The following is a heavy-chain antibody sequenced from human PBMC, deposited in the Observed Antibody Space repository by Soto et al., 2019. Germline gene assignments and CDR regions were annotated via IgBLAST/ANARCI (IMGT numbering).Heavy chain of an antibody. D-gene: IGHD5-12*01. Sequence: QLQLQESGSGLVKPSQTLSLTCAVSGDSISSGGYSWNWIRQPPGKGLEWIGYIYYTGGTSYNPSLQSRVTISVDTSKNQFSLKLSSVTAADTAVYYCARDRRDGWIFDYCGQGTLVTVSS. CDR1: GDSISSGGYS. CDR2: IYYTGGT. V-gene: IGHV4-30-2*01. CDR3: ARDRRDGWIFDY. J-gene: IGHJ4*02.